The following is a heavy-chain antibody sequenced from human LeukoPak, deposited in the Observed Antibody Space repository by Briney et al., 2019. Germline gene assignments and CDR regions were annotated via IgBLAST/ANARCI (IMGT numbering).Heavy chain of an antibody. V-gene: IGHV4-34*01. J-gene: IGHJ4*02. CDR3: ARSSGWHLLLLDY. D-gene: IGHD6-25*01. CDR1: DGSFSGYY. Sequence: SETLSLTCAVYDGSFSGYYWSWIRQPPGKGLEWIGEINHSGSTNYNPSLKSRVTISLDTSKSQFSLKLNSVTAADTAVYYCARSSGWHLLLLDYWGQGTLVTVSS. CDR2: INHSGST.